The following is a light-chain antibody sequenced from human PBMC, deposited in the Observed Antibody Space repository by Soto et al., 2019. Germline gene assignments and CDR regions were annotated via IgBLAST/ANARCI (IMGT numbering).Light chain of an antibody. J-gene: IGKJ1*01. Sequence: EIVITPSPATLSVSPGESATLSCRASQSVSSNLAWYQQKPGQAPRLLIYGASTRATGIPARFSGSGSGTEFTLTISSLQSEDFAVYYCQQYNNWPRTVGQGTKGEIK. CDR2: GAS. CDR1: QSVSSN. CDR3: QQYNNWPRT. V-gene: IGKV3-15*01.